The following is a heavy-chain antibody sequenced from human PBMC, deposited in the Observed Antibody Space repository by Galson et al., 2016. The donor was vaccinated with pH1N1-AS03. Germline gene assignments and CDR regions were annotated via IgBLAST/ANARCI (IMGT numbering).Heavy chain of an antibody. Sequence: SVKVSCKASGYTFTGFYVHWVRQAPGQGLEWMGWIDPNSGVRNYAHKFQAWVTMSRDTSSTTAYMEVSGLKSDDTAVYYCARDPRGPCTSTTCATAYYFGMDVWGQGTTVIVSS. CDR1: GYTFTGFY. J-gene: IGHJ6*02. V-gene: IGHV1-2*04. CDR2: IDPNSGVR. CDR3: ARDPRGPCTSTTCATAYYFGMDV. D-gene: IGHD2/OR15-2a*01.